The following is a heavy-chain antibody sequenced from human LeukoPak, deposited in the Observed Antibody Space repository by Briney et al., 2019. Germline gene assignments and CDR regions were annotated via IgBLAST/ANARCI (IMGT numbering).Heavy chain of an antibody. Sequence: GGSLRLSCAASGFTYSDYDMSWIRQAPGKGLEWVSYISSSGSTIYYADSVKGRFTISRDNAKNSLYLQMNSLRAEDTAVYYCARAPQHALDIVVVPAAGGFDPWGQGTLVTVSS. J-gene: IGHJ5*02. CDR2: ISSSGSTI. CDR3: ARAPQHALDIVVVPAAGGFDP. V-gene: IGHV3-11*04. CDR1: GFTYSDYD. D-gene: IGHD2-2*03.